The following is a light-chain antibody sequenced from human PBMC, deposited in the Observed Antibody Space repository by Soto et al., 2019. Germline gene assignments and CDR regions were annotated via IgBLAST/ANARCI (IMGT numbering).Light chain of an antibody. J-gene: IGKJ1*01. CDR3: QRYDTSPWT. CDR2: DAS. V-gene: IGKV1-5*01. CDR1: QNIGTW. Sequence: DIQMTQSPSTLSASVGARVTITCRASQNIGTWLAWYQQKPGKAPRFLIYDASSLQGGVPSRFSGSGSGTEFTLTISSLQPDDFATYYCQRYDTSPWTFGQGTKVEIK.